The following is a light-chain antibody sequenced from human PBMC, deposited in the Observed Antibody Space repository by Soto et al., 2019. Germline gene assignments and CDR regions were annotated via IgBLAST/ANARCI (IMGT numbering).Light chain of an antibody. Sequence: EIVMTQSPATLSVSPGERATLSCRASQSVSSNLAWYQQKPGQAPRLLIYGASTRATGIPARFSGSGSGTEFTLTISSLQAEDFPVYYCQQYYNWPPWTFGQGTKVEIK. CDR3: QQYYNWPPWT. CDR1: QSVSSN. V-gene: IGKV3-15*01. CDR2: GAS. J-gene: IGKJ1*01.